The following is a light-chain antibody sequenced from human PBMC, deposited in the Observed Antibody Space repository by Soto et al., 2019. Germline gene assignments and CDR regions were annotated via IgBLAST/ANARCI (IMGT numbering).Light chain of an antibody. Sequence: QSVLTQPASVSGSPGQSITISCTGTSSDVGTRNFVSWYQQHPRKAPKLMIYQVTNRPSGVSNRFSGSKSGNTASLTISGLQAEDEADYYCSSYTDSTNYVFGTGTKV. CDR1: SSDVGTRNF. J-gene: IGLJ1*01. CDR2: QVT. V-gene: IGLV2-14*01. CDR3: SSYTDSTNYV.